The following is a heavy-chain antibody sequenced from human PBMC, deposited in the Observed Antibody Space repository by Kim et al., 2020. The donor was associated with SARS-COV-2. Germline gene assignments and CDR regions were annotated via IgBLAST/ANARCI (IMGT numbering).Heavy chain of an antibody. CDR3: ARGRVELRYFDWLSSKTDAFDI. V-gene: IGHV4-34*01. Sequence: SETLSLTCAVYGGSFSGYYWSWIRQPPGKGLEWIGEINHSGSTNYNPSLKSRVTISVDTSKNQFSLKLSSVTAADTAVYYCARGRVELRYFDWLSSKTDAFDIWGQGTMVTVSS. D-gene: IGHD3-9*01. CDR2: INHSGST. J-gene: IGHJ3*02. CDR1: GGSFSGYY.